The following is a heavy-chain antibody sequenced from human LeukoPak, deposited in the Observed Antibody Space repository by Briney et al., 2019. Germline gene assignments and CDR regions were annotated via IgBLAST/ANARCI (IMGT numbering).Heavy chain of an antibody. D-gene: IGHD6-19*01. CDR3: ARAVAGTEEIDS. V-gene: IGHV3-13*01. CDR1: GFSFSTYD. J-gene: IGHJ4*02. CDR2: IGSGGDT. Sequence: PGGSLRLSCAGSGFSFSTYDMLWVRQAPGKGLEWFSAIGSGGDTYYAGSVKGRFTISRESAKNSFYLQMNRLNAGDTAVYFCARAVAGTEEIDSWGQGTLVTVSS.